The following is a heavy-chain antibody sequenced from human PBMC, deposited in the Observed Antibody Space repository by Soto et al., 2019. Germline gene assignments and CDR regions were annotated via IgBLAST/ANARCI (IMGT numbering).Heavy chain of an antibody. V-gene: IGHV3-30*19. CDR3: ASVADY. CDR1: GFTLTTYG. Sequence: QVQLVESGGGVVQPGRSLRLSCAVSGFTLTTYGMQWVRQAPGKGLEWVAFVSQDGSRKYYADSVKGRFTITSDYSKNTLFLQLNSLRVEDTALYFCASVADYWGQGTLVTVSS. CDR2: VSQDGSRK. J-gene: IGHJ4*02.